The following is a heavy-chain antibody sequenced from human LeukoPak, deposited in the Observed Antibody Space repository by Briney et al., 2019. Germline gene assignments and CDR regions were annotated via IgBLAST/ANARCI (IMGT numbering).Heavy chain of an antibody. V-gene: IGHV1-69*13. CDR3: ASTTAAGRNWFDP. Sequence: SVKVSCKASGGTFSKYTISWVRQRPGQGLEWMGGIIPIFGTANYAQKFQGRITITADESTSTAYMELSSLRSEDTAVYYCASTTAAGRNWFDPWGQGTLVTVSS. CDR1: GGTFSKYT. J-gene: IGHJ5*02. D-gene: IGHD6-13*01. CDR2: IIPIFGTA.